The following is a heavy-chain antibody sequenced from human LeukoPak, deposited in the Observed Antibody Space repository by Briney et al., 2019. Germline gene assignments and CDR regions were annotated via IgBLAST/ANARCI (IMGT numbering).Heavy chain of an antibody. CDR3: ARGVGSYYNY. J-gene: IGHJ4*02. V-gene: IGHV4-59*01. D-gene: IGHD1-26*01. CDR2: INYSGST. Sequence: SETLSLTCTVSGGSISSYYWSWIRQPPGKGLECIGYINYSGSTNYNPSLKSRVTISVDMSKNQFSLKLSSVTAADTAVYYCARGVGSYYNYWGRGTLVTVSS. CDR1: GGSISSYY.